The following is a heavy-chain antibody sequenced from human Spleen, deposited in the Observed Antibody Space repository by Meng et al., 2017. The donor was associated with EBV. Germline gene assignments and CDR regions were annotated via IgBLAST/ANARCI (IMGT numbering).Heavy chain of an antibody. CDR1: NVHATRGEYY. CDR2: IHYGGAS. J-gene: IGHJ4*02. Sequence: DAGPGLVNPLDTLALPCSDSNVHATRGEYYWTWIRQSPGKGLEWLGYIHYGGASNYNPSLKSRVTISLDTSKNQFSPRVNAVTAADTAVYFCARGHSSDWDYFFDSWGLGTLVTVSS. V-gene: IGHV4-61*08. CDR3: ARGHSSDWDYFFDS. D-gene: IGHD6-19*01.